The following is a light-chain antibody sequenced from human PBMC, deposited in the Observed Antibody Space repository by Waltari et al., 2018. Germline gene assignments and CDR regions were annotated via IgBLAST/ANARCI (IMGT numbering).Light chain of an antibody. CDR1: RSNIGNNY. CDR2: EST. J-gene: IGLJ7*01. Sequence: QSVLTQPPSVSSAPGQRVTISCSGGRSNIGNNYVSWYRQFPGTAPKLLIYESTARPSGIPGRFSGSKSGTSATLDITGLQAGDEADYYCGTWDSSLSGAVFGGGTHLTVL. V-gene: IGLV1-51*02. CDR3: GTWDSSLSGAV.